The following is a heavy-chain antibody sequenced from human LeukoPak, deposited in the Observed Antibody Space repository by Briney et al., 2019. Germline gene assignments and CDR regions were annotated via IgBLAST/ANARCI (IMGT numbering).Heavy chain of an antibody. CDR2: INPNSGGT. V-gene: IGHV1-2*02. D-gene: IGHD6-13*01. CDR1: GYTFTGYY. Sequence: GASVKVSCKASGYTFTGYYMHWVRQAPGQGLEWMGWINPNSGGTNYAQKFQGRVTMTRDTSISTAYIELSRLRSDDTAVYYCARYPIAGAGTGAFDIWGQGTEVTVSS. CDR3: ARYPIAGAGTGAFDI. J-gene: IGHJ3*02.